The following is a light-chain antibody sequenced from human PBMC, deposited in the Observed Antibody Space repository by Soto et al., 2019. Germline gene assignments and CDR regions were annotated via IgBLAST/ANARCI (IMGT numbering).Light chain of an antibody. J-gene: IGKJ4*01. V-gene: IGKV3-11*01. CDR3: QQRSNWPT. Sequence: EIVLTQSPATLSLSPGERATLSCRASQSVSSYLAWYQQKPGQAPRLLIYDSSNSATGIPARFSGSGSGTDFTLTISSLEPEDFIVYYCQQRSNWPTFGGGTKVEIK. CDR2: DSS. CDR1: QSVSSY.